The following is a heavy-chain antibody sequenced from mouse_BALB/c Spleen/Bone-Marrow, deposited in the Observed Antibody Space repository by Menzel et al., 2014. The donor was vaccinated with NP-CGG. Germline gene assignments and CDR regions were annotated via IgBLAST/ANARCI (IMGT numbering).Heavy chain of an antibody. V-gene: IGHV2-6-7*01. CDR1: GFSLTGYG. D-gene: IGHD2-4*01. J-gene: IGHJ4*01. CDR3: ARDSFLITRALDY. CDR2: IWGDGST. Sequence: VKLQESGPGLVAPSQSLSITCTVSGFSLTGYGVSWVRQPPGKGLEWLGMIWGDGSTDYNSAFKSRLSISKDNSKSXVFLKMNSLQTDDTARYYCARDSFLITRALDYWGQGTSVTVSS.